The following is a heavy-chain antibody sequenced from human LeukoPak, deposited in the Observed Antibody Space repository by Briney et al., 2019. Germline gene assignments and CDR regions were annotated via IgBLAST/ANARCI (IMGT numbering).Heavy chain of an antibody. Sequence: GGSLRLSCAASGFAFSSYWMHWVRQAPGKGLVWISRIYSGGSSTTYADSVKGRFTISRDNAKNTLYLQMNSLRAEDTAVYYCARDSGYSFDYWGQGTLVTVSS. CDR1: GFAFSSYW. CDR3: ARDSGYSFDY. J-gene: IGHJ4*02. D-gene: IGHD5-18*01. CDR2: IYSGGSST. V-gene: IGHV3-74*01.